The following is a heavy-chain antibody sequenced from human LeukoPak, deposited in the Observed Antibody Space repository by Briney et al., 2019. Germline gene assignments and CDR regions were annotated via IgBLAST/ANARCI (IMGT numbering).Heavy chain of an antibody. Sequence: SVKVSCKTSGGTFSSYAISWVRQAPGQGLEWMGGIIPIFNTTNCAQKFQARVTITADESTNTAYMELSSLRSEDTAVYYCATEYCTTSSCYPPFGYWGQGTLVTVSS. CDR2: IIPIFNTT. J-gene: IGHJ4*02. V-gene: IGHV1-69*13. D-gene: IGHD2-2*01. CDR3: ATEYCTTSSCYPPFGY. CDR1: GGTFSSYA.